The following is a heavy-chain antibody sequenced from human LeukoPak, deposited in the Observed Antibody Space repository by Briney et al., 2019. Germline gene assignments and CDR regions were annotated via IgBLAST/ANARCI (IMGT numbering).Heavy chain of an antibody. D-gene: IGHD4-17*01. Sequence: GGSLRLSCAASGFTFSSYGMHWVRQAPGKGLEWVAVIWYDGSNKYYADSVKGRFTISRDNSKNTLYLQMNSLRAEDTAVYYCAKVPYGDYVSHFDYWGQGTLVTVSS. CDR2: IWYDGSNK. CDR3: AKVPYGDYVSHFDY. J-gene: IGHJ4*02. V-gene: IGHV3-30*02. CDR1: GFTFSSYG.